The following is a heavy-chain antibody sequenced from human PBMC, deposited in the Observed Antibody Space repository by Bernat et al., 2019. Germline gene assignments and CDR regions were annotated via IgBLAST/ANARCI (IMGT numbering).Heavy chain of an antibody. CDR2: IYSGGST. D-gene: IGHD3-22*01. V-gene: IGHV3-53*04. CDR1: GFTVSSNY. Sequence: EVQLVESGGGLVQPGGSLRLSCAASGFTVSSNYMSWVRQAPGKGLEWVSVIYSGGSTYYADSRKGRFTISRHNSKNTLYLQMNSLRAEDTAVYYCARDHTDSSGYYYYYGMDVWGQGTTVTVSS. J-gene: IGHJ6*02. CDR3: ARDHTDSSGYYYYYGMDV.